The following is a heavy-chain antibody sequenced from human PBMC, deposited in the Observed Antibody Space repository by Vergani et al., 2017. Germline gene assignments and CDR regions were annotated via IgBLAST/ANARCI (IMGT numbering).Heavy chain of an antibody. J-gene: IGHJ4*02. V-gene: IGHV3-30*02. D-gene: IGHD6-6*01. Sequence: QVQLVETGGGVVQPGGSLRLYCATSGFRFNTYGTTWVRQAPGKGLEWVAFIGYDGRMQDNVDSVKGRFTISRDTSKKTLSLQLRSLRADDTAVYYCARDGPYSSSSFPFNYWGEGTLVTVSS. CDR3: ARDGPYSSSSFPFNY. CDR2: IGYDGRMQ. CDR1: GFRFNTYG.